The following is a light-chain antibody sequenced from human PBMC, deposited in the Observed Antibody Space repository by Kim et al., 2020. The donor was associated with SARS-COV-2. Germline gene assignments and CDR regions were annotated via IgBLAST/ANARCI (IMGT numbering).Light chain of an antibody. CDR1: SNNVGYQG. J-gene: IGLJ3*02. CDR3: SAWDISLDAWV. V-gene: IGLV10-54*01. Sequence: QAGLTQPPSVSKDLRQTATLTCTGNSNNVGYQGAAWLQQHQGHPPKLLSHRDNNRPSGVSEILSASRSGSTAYLTITGLQPEDEADYYCSAWDISLDAWVFGGGTQLTVL. CDR2: RDN.